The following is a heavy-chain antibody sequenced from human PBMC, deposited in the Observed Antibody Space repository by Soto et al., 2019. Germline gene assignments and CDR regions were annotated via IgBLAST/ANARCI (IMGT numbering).Heavy chain of an antibody. Sequence: QRLSCAASGFTFSRYGMNWLRQAPGKGLEWVASISSSTSYVYYADSVKGRFSTSRDNAKNILYLEMYGLRTEDTAVYYCARDPYEGRVGNWFESWGQGTLVTVSS. CDR3: ARDPYEGRVGNWFES. V-gene: IGHV3-21*06. J-gene: IGHJ5*01. CDR2: ISSSTSYV. D-gene: IGHD5-12*01. CDR1: GFTFSRYG.